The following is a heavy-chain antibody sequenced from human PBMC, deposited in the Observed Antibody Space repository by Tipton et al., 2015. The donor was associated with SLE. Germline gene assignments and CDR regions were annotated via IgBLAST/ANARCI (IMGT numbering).Heavy chain of an antibody. J-gene: IGHJ6*03. Sequence: TLSLTCAVYGGSFSGYYWSWIRQPPGKGLEWIGEINHRGSTNYNPSLKSRVTISLDTSKNQFSLKLSSVTAADTAMYYCATLGTGSAYDYMDVWGEGTTVTVSS. CDR2: INHRGST. V-gene: IGHV4-34*01. D-gene: IGHD1/OR15-1a*01. CDR1: GGSFSGYY. CDR3: ATLGTGSAYDYMDV.